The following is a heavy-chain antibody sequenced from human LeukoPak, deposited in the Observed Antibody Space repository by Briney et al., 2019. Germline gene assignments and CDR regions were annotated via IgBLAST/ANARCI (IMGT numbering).Heavy chain of an antibody. D-gene: IGHD1-1*01. CDR2: ISGSGGST. CDR3: AKDGTDGSPDYFDH. Sequence: GGSLRLSCAPSGFTFTTSWMSWVRQAPGKGLEWVSAISGSGGSTYYADSVKGRFTISRDNSKNTLYLQMNSLRAEDTAVYYCAKDGTDGSPDYFDHWGQGTLVTVSS. J-gene: IGHJ4*02. V-gene: IGHV3-23*01. CDR1: GFTFTTSW.